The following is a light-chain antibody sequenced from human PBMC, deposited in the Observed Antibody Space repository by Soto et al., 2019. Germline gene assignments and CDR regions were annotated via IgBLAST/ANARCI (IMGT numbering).Light chain of an antibody. CDR3: QTSGTGFQF. Sequence: QPVLTQSPSASASPGASVKLTCTLTSGHSSYAIAWHQKQPGKGPRYLMDLNNDGSHTNGDGIPHRFSGSSSGADRYLIISSLQSEDEAYYYCQTSGTGFQFFGGGTKLTVL. V-gene: IGLV4-69*01. CDR2: LNNDGSH. CDR1: SGHSSYA. J-gene: IGLJ2*01.